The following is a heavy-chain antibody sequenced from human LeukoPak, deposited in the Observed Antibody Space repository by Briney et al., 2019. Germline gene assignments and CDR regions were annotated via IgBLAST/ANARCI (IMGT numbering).Heavy chain of an antibody. CDR1: GYSISSGYY. D-gene: IGHD3-10*01. Sequence: SETLSLTCTVSGYSISSGYYWGWIRQPPGKGLEWIGSIYHSGSTYYNPSLKSRVTISVDTSKNQFSLKLSSVTAADTAVYYCARYYYGSGSGWFDPWGQGTLVTVSS. V-gene: IGHV4-38-2*02. CDR2: IYHSGST. CDR3: ARYYYGSGSGWFDP. J-gene: IGHJ5*02.